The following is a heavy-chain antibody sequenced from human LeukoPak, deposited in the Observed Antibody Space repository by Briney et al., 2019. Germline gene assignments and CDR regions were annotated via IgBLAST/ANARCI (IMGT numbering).Heavy chain of an antibody. D-gene: IGHD3-3*01. CDR3: ARASDTTFWSGYSFDY. J-gene: IGHJ4*02. CDR1: GYSFTDYY. V-gene: IGHV1-2*02. Sequence: ASVKVSCKASGYSFTDYYMHWVRQAPRQGLEYMGWINPNSSGTNYAQKFQGRVTMTRDTSISTAYMELSRLRSDDTAVYYCARASDTTFWSGYSFDYWGQGTLVTVSS. CDR2: INPNSSGT.